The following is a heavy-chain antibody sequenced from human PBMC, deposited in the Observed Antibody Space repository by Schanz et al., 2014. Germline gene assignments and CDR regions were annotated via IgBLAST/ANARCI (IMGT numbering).Heavy chain of an antibody. Sequence: QGQLVESGGGVVQPGRSLRLSCAASGFTFSSYAMHWVRQAPGKGLEWVAVMSYDGSNKYYADSVKGRFTISRDTPKNTLYVQMNSLRADDTALYYCAKGKSEVRGIILDYWGQGTMVVVSS. CDR1: GFTFSSYA. D-gene: IGHD3-10*01. CDR2: MSYDGSNK. V-gene: IGHV3-30-3*01. CDR3: AKGKSEVRGIILDY. J-gene: IGHJ4*02.